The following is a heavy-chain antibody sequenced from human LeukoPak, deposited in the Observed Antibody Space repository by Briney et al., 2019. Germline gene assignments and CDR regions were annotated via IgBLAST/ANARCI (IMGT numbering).Heavy chain of an antibody. CDR3: ARARDC. CDR1: GFTFSNYW. CDR2: ISYDGSNK. V-gene: IGHV3-30-3*01. Sequence: GGSLRLSCAASGFTFSNYWMAWVRQAPGKGLEWVAVISYDGSNKYYADSVKGRFTISRDNSKNTLYLQMNSLRAEDTAVYYCARARDCWGQGTLVTVSS. J-gene: IGHJ4*02.